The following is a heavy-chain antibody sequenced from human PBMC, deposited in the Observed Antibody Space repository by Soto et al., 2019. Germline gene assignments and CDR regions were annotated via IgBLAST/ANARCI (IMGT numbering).Heavy chain of an antibody. CDR1: GGSISSYY. J-gene: IGHJ6*02. V-gene: IGHV4-4*07. Sequence: ETLSLTCTVSGGSISSYYWSWIRQPAGKGLEWIGRIYTSGSTNYNPSLKSRVTMSVDTSKNQFSLKLSSVTAADTAVYYCARDRGSGSFWGYYYYGMDVWGQGTTVTVSS. CDR2: IYTSGST. CDR3: ARDRGSGSFWGYYYYGMDV. D-gene: IGHD3-10*01.